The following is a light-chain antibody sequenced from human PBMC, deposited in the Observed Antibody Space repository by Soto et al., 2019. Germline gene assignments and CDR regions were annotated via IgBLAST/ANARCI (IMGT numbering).Light chain of an antibody. CDR2: AVS. CDR1: NSDVGNYNL. V-gene: IGLV2-23*02. Sequence: QSALTQPACVSGSPGQWITISCAGTNSDVGNYNLVSWYQHHPGKAPRLIIYAVSKRPSGISDRFSGSKSGSTASLTISGLQPEDEADYHCCSYAGNTTFKFGGGTKVTVL. J-gene: IGLJ2*01. CDR3: CSYAGNTTFK.